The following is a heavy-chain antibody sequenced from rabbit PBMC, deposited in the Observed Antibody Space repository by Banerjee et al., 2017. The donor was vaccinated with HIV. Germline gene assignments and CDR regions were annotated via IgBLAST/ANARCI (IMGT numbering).Heavy chain of an antibody. Sequence: QEHLEESGGGLVQPEGSLTLTCTASGFTLSSYYMCWVRQAPGKGLEWIGCIWHGDGSTYYASWAKGRFTISKTSSTTVTLQMTSLTAADTATYFCARRYAAGSYYTDGGYYFNLWGPGTLVTVS. CDR2: IWHGDGST. CDR3: ARRYAAGSYYTDGGYYFNL. J-gene: IGHJ4*01. D-gene: IGHD8-1*01. V-gene: IGHV1S45*01. CDR1: GFTLSSYY.